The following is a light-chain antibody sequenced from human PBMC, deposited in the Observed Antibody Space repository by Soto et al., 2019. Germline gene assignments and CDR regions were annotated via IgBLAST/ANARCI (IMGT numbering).Light chain of an antibody. CDR3: QQYGSLPTT. V-gene: IGKV3-20*01. Sequence: EVVLTQSPGTLSLSPGERATLSCRASQSVTSSFLAWYQQKPGQAPRLLIYGASTRATGVPDRISGSGSGTDFTLTISRLEPDDFAVYFCQQYGSLPTTFGQGTRLEI. CDR1: QSVTSSF. CDR2: GAS. J-gene: IGKJ5*01.